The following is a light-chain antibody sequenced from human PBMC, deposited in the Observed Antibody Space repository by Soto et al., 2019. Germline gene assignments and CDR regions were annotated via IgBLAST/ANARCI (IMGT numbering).Light chain of an antibody. CDR1: QDINKN. CDR3: QQYESLPLT. V-gene: IGKV1-33*01. CDR2: DAS. J-gene: IGKJ5*01. Sequence: DLQKTQSPSSLSASVRDRVTITCQASQDINKNLIWYQQKPGKAPKLLIYDASDLETGVPSRFSGSGSGTGFTFTISSLQPEDFATYYCQQYESLPLTFGQGTRLENK.